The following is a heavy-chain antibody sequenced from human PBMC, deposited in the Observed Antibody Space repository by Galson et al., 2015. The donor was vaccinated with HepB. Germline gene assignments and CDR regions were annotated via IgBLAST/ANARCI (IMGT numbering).Heavy chain of an antibody. CDR3: ASVRSGYDLDY. Sequence: SVKVSCKVSGYTLTELSMHWVRQAPGQGLEWMGRINPNSGGTNYAQKFQGRVTMTRDTSISTAYMELSRLRSDDTAVYYCASVRSGYDLDYWGQGTLVTVSS. D-gene: IGHD5-12*01. J-gene: IGHJ4*02. CDR2: INPNSGGT. CDR1: GYTLTELS. V-gene: IGHV1-2*06.